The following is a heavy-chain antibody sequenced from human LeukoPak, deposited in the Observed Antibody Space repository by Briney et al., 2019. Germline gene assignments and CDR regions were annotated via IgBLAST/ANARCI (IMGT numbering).Heavy chain of an antibody. CDR1: GGSISSGDYH. D-gene: IGHD3-10*01. J-gene: IGHJ4*02. Sequence: SQTLSLTCTVSGGSISSGDYHWSWIRQPPGKGLEWFGYIYYSASTYYNPSLQSRVTISLDSSKNQFSLKLSSVTAADTAVYSCARYYTSGVYFDYWGQGTLVTVSS. CDR2: IYYSAST. CDR3: ARYYTSGVYFDY. V-gene: IGHV4-30-4*01.